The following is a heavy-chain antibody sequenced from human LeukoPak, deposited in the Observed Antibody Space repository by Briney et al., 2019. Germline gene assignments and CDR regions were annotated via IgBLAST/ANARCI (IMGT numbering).Heavy chain of an antibody. Sequence: GGSLRLSCAASGFTFSSYAMSWVRQAPGKGLEWVSAISGSGGSTYYADSVKGRFTISRDNSKNTLYLQMNSLRAEDTALYYCARYLTNYGYLDYWGQGTLVTVSS. CDR3: ARYLTNYGYLDY. CDR1: GFTFSSYA. J-gene: IGHJ4*02. V-gene: IGHV3-23*01. CDR2: ISGSGGST. D-gene: IGHD3-10*01.